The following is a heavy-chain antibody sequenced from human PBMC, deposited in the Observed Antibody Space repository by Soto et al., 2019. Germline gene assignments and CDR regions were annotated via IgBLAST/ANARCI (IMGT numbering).Heavy chain of an antibody. J-gene: IGHJ4*02. CDR2: VVYDGSKK. CDR1: GFTFSNYG. D-gene: IGHD3-22*01. CDR3: ARDRGYRRYFDSSGFWADS. V-gene: IGHV3-33*08. Sequence: TGGSLRLSCAASGFTFSNYGMDWVRQAPGKGLEWVAAVVYDGSKKYYADSVKGRFTVSRDNYKNTLFLEMNALRAEDTAVYYCARDRGYRRYFDSSGFWADSWGQGTLVTVSS.